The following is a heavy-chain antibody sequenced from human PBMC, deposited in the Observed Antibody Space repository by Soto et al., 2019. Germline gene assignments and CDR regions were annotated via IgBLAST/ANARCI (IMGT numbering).Heavy chain of an antibody. CDR3: ARAGVTIFGVVNSYYFDY. CDR1: GYTFTSYY. Sequence: ASVKVSCKASGYTFTSYYMHWVRQAPGQGLEWMGIINPSGGSTSYAQKFQGRVTMTTDTSTSTAYMELRSLRSDDTAVYYCARAGVTIFGVVNSYYFDYWGQGTLVTVSS. J-gene: IGHJ4*02. CDR2: INPSGGST. V-gene: IGHV1-46*01. D-gene: IGHD3-3*01.